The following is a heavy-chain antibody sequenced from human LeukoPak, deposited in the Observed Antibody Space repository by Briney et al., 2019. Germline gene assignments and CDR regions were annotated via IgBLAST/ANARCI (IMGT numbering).Heavy chain of an antibody. D-gene: IGHD3-10*01. CDR1: GGSFSGYY. CDR2: INHSGST. Sequence: SETLSLTCAVYGGSFSGYYWSWIRQPPGKGLEWIGEINHSGSTNYNPSLKSRVTISVDTSKNQFSLKLSSVTAADTAVYYCARVISGLLWFGELSPHHYFDYWGQGTLATVSS. J-gene: IGHJ4*02. CDR3: ARVISGLLWFGELSPHHYFDY. V-gene: IGHV4-34*01.